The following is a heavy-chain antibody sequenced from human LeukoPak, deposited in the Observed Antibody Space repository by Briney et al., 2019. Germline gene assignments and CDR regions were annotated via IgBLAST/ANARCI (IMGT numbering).Heavy chain of an antibody. CDR3: ARDSELGYCSGGSCYFGGSWFDP. CDR1: GYTFTSYG. Sequence: ASVKVSCKASGYTFTSYGISWVRQASGQGLEWMGWISAYNGNTNYAQKLQGRVTMTTDTSTSTAYMELRSLRSDDTAVYYCARDSELGYCSGGSCYFGGSWFDPWGQGTLVTVSS. V-gene: IGHV1-18*01. CDR2: ISAYNGNT. J-gene: IGHJ5*02. D-gene: IGHD2-15*01.